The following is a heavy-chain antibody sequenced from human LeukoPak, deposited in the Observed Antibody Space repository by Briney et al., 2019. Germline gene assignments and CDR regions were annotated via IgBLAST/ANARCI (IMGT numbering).Heavy chain of an antibody. Sequence: SVKVSCKASGGTFSSYAISWVRQAPGQGLEWMGGIIPIFGTANYAQKFQGRVTITADESTSTAYMELSSLRSEDTAVYYCARDWYYGSGSYYSRFDYWGQGTLVAVSS. CDR3: ARDWYYGSGSYYSRFDY. J-gene: IGHJ4*02. D-gene: IGHD3-10*01. CDR1: GGTFSSYA. V-gene: IGHV1-69*13. CDR2: IIPIFGTA.